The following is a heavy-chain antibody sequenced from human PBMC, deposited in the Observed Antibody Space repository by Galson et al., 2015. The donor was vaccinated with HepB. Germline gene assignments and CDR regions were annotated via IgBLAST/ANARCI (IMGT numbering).Heavy chain of an antibody. Sequence: SLRLSCAASGFTVSSNYMSWVRQAPGKGLEWVSVIYSGGSTYYADSVKGRFTISRDNSKNTLYLQMNSLRAEDTAVYYCARDDGYYGSGITNDYWGQGTLVTVSS. CDR3: ARDDGYYGSGITNDY. V-gene: IGHV3-66*01. D-gene: IGHD3-10*01. CDR1: GFTVSSNY. J-gene: IGHJ4*02. CDR2: IYSGGST.